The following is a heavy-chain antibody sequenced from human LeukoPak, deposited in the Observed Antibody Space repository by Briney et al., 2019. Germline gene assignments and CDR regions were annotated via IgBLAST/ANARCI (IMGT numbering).Heavy chain of an antibody. Sequence: DPGGSLRLSCAASGFTFSSYAMSWVRQAPGKGLEWVSAISGSGGSTYYADSVKGRFTISRDNAKNSLYLQMNSLRAEDTAVYYCARDNGGADDYWGQGTLVTVSS. CDR3: ARDNGGADDY. V-gene: IGHV3-23*01. J-gene: IGHJ4*02. CDR2: ISGSGGST. CDR1: GFTFSSYA. D-gene: IGHD3-16*01.